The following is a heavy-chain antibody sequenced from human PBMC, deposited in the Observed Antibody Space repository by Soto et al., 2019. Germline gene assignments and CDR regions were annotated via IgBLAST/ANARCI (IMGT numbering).Heavy chain of an antibody. D-gene: IGHD2-15*01. V-gene: IGHV1-2*02. CDR1: GYTFTAYY. J-gene: IGHJ5*02. Sequence: ASVKVSCKASGYTFTAYYIHWVRQAPGQGLEWMGWIHPNSGATKFAQKFQGRVTLTRDTSISTAYMDLSRLRSDDTAVYFCARGGLVVANWFDPWGQGTLVTVSS. CDR3: ARGGLVVANWFDP. CDR2: IHPNSGAT.